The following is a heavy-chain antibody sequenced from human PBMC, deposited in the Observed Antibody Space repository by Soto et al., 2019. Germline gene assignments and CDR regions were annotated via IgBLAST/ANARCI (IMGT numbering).Heavy chain of an antibody. V-gene: IGHV4-31*03. CDR1: AGSISSGGYY. Sequence: PSETLSHTCTVSAGSISSGGYYWSWSRQHPGKGLVRIGYIYYSGSTYHNPSLKSRVTLSVDTSKNQFSLKLSSVTAADTAVYYCARVITLDNWFDPWGQGTLVTVSS. J-gene: IGHJ5*02. CDR2: IYYSGST. D-gene: IGHD3-16*01. CDR3: ARVITLDNWFDP.